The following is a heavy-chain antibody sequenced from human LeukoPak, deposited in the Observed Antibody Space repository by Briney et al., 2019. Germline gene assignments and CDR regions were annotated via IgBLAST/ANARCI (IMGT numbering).Heavy chain of an antibody. CDR2: INWNGGTT. Sequence: GGSLRLSCAASGFTFDDYGMSWVRQVPGKGLEWVSGINWNGGTTGYADSLEGRFTISRDNAKNSLYLQMNSLRAEDTALYHCARDRGGSRYYFDYWGQGTLVTVSS. J-gene: IGHJ4*02. CDR3: ARDRGGSRYYFDY. D-gene: IGHD2-15*01. CDR1: GFTFDDYG. V-gene: IGHV3-20*01.